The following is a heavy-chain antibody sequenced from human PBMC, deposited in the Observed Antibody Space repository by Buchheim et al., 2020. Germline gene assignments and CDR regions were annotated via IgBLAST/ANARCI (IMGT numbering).Heavy chain of an antibody. J-gene: IGHJ5*02. CDR2: INHSGST. Sequence: QVQLQQWGAGLLKPSETLSLTCAVYGGSFSGYYWSWVRQPPGKGLEWIGEINHSGSTNYNPSLKSRVTISEDTSKNQFSLKLSSVTAADTAVYYCARGRGDYPVRWFDPWGQGTL. CDR3: ARGRGDYPVRWFDP. D-gene: IGHD4-17*01. V-gene: IGHV4-34*01. CDR1: GGSFSGYY.